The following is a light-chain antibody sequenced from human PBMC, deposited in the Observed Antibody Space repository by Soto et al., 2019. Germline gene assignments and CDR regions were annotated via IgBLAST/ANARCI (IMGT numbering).Light chain of an antibody. Sequence: DIVLTQSPATLSLSPGERATLSCRASQSVSSYLAWYQQKPGQAPRLLIYDASHRATGIPARFSGSGSGTDFTLTISSLEPEDFAVYYCQQRSNWPPLYTFGQGTKLEIK. CDR1: QSVSSY. CDR2: DAS. V-gene: IGKV3-11*01. J-gene: IGKJ2*01. CDR3: QQRSNWPPLYT.